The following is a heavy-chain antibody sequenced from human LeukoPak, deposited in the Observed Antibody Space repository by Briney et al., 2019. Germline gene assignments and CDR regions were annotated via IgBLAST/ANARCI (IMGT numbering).Heavy chain of an antibody. CDR1: GGTFSSYA. D-gene: IGHD6-19*01. Sequence: ASVKVSCKASGGTFSSYAISWVRQAPGQGLEWMGGIIPIFGTANYAQKFQGRVTITADESASTAYMELSSLRSEDTAVYYCAREGWYSSGWYAKQYNWFDPWGQGTLVTVSS. CDR3: AREGWYSSGWYAKQYNWFDP. J-gene: IGHJ5*02. CDR2: IIPIFGTA. V-gene: IGHV1-69*13.